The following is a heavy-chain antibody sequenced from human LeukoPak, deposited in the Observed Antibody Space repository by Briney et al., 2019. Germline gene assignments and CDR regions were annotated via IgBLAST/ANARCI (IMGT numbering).Heavy chain of an antibody. CDR2: IKQDGSEK. J-gene: IGHJ4*02. D-gene: IGHD5-18*01. Sequence: GGSLRLSCAASGFTFSSYWMSWVRQAPGKGLEWVANIKQDGSEKYYVDSVKGRFTISRDNAKNSLYLQMNSLRAEDTALYYCARASGIQLWSTFDYWGQGTLVTVSS. CDR3: ARASGIQLWSTFDY. CDR1: GFTFSSYW. V-gene: IGHV3-7*03.